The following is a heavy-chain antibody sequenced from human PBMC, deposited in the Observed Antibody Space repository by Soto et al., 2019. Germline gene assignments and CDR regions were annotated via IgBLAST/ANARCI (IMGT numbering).Heavy chain of an antibody. V-gene: IGHV4-59*01. Sequence: SETLSLTCAVSGDSISTYYCMWIRQPPGKGLESIGYLYYGRSANYNPSLKSRVTLSVDTSTNQCSLTLSSMTAADTAVYYCALLHYYDSSGPRGAFDIWGQGTMVTVSS. D-gene: IGHD3-22*01. CDR3: ALLHYYDSSGPRGAFDI. CDR2: LYYGRSA. CDR1: GDSISTYY. J-gene: IGHJ3*02.